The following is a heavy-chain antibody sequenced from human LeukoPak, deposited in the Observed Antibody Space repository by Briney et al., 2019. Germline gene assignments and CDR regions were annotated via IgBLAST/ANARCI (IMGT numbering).Heavy chain of an antibody. J-gene: IGHJ4*02. V-gene: IGHV1-2*02. D-gene: IGHD6-13*01. Sequence: GASVKVSCKASGYTFTGYYMHWVRQAPGQGLEWMGWINPNSGGTNYAQKFQGRVTMTRDTSISTAYMELSRLRSDDTAVYYCASSIAAAGTGISYYFDYWGQGTLVTVSS. CDR2: INPNSGGT. CDR1: GYTFTGYY. CDR3: ASSIAAAGTGISYYFDY.